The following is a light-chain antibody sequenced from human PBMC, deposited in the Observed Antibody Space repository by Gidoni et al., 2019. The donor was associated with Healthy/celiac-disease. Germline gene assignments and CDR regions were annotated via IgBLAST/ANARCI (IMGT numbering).Light chain of an antibody. CDR2: DVS. Sequence: QSALTQPHLVSGSPGQSVTISCTGTSSDVGGYNYVSWYQQHPGKAPKLMIYDVSKRPSGVPDRFSGSKSGNAASLTISGLQAEDEADYYCCSYAGSYTYVFGTGTKVTVL. V-gene: IGLV2-11*01. J-gene: IGLJ1*01. CDR3: CSYAGSYTYV. CDR1: SSDVGGYNY.